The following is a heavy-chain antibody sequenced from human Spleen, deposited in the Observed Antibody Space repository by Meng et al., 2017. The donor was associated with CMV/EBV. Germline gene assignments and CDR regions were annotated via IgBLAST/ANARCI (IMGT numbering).Heavy chain of an antibody. D-gene: IGHD2-15*01. CDR1: GSTFASYA. CDR2: ISATGDNT. J-gene: IGHJ4*02. CDR3: ARDFCSGGSCPGLDY. V-gene: IGHV3-23*01. Sequence: SGSTFASYAMSWVRQAPGKGLEWVSGISATGDNTFYTDSVKGRFTISRDNSKNTLYLQMNSLRAEDTAVYYCARDFCSGGSCPGLDYWGQGTLVTVSS.